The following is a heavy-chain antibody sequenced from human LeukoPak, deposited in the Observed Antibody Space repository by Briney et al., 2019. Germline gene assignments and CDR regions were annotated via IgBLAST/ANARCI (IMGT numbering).Heavy chain of an antibody. D-gene: IGHD3-22*01. CDR2: INPNSGGT. CDR3: ARGSTAGHDSSGYGGV. J-gene: IGHJ4*02. V-gene: IGHV1-2*02. CDR1: GGTFSSYT. Sequence: ASVKVSCKASGGTFSSYTISWVRQAPGQGLEWMGWINPNSGGTNYAQKFQGRVTMTRDTSISTAYMELSRLRSDDTAVYYCARGSTAGHDSSGYGGVWGQGTLVTVSS.